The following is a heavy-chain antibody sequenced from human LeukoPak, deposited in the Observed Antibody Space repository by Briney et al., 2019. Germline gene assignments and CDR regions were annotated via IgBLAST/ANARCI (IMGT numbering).Heavy chain of an antibody. J-gene: IGHJ4*02. CDR1: GFTFSSYA. CDR3: AVNGHSYGPFDY. V-gene: IGHV3-23*01. Sequence: GGSLRLSCAASGFTFSSYAMSWVRQAPGKGLEWVSAISGSSGSTYYADSVKGRFTISRDNAKNSLYLQMNSLRAEDTAVCYCAVNGHSYGPFDYWGQGTLVTVSS. CDR2: ISGSSGST. D-gene: IGHD5-18*01.